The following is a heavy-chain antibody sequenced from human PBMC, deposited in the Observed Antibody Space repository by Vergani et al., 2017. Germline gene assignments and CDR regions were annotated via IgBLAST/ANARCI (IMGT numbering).Heavy chain of an antibody. D-gene: IGHD1-1*01. CDR2: ISGSGGST. CDR1: GFTFSSYA. V-gene: IGHV3-23*01. Sequence: EVQLLESGGGLVQPGGSLRLSCAASGFTFSSYAMSWVRQAPGKGLEWVSAISGSGGSTYYADSVKGRFTISRDNSKNTLYLQMNSLRAEDTAVYYCAKGGATAHYYYYGLDVWGKGTTVTVSS. J-gene: IGHJ6*04. CDR3: AKGGATAHYYYYGLDV.